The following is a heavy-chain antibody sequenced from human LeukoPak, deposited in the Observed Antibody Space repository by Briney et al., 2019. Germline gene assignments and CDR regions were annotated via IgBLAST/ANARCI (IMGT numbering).Heavy chain of an antibody. J-gene: IGHJ4*02. CDR3: ARRDY. V-gene: IGHV4-34*01. CDR1: GGSFSGYY. Sequence: PSETLSLTCAVYGGSFSGYYWSWIRQPPVKGLEWIGEINHSGSTNYNPSLKSRVTISVDTSKNQFSLKLSSVTAADTAVYYCARRDYWGQGTLVTVSS. CDR2: INHSGST.